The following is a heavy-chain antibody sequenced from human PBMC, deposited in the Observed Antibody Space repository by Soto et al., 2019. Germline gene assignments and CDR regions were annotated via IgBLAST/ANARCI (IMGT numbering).Heavy chain of an antibody. CDR2: INPNSGGT. J-gene: IGHJ6*03. Sequence: ASVKVSCKASGYTFTGYYMHWVRQAPGQGLEWMGWINPNSGGTNYAQKFQGWVTMTRDTSISTAYMELSRLRSDDTAVYYCARGVATNYYYYYYMDVWGKGTTVTVSS. CDR3: ARGVATNYYYYYYMDV. CDR1: GYTFTGYY. D-gene: IGHD2-15*01. V-gene: IGHV1-2*04.